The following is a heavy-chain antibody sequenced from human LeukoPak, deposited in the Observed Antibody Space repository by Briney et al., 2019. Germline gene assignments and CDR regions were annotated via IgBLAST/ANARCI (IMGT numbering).Heavy chain of an antibody. V-gene: IGHV3-48*03. Sequence: GGSLRLSCAASGFTFSSYEMNWVRQAPGKGLEWVSYISSSGSTIYYADSVKGRFTISRDNAKNSLYLQMNSLRAEDTAVYYCAIGDYYYDSSGNSLFDYWGQGTLVTVSS. CDR1: GFTFSSYE. D-gene: IGHD3-22*01. CDR2: ISSSGSTI. J-gene: IGHJ4*02. CDR3: AIGDYYYDSSGNSLFDY.